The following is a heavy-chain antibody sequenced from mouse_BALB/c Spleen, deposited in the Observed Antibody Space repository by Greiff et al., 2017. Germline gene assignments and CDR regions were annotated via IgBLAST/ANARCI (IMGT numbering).Heavy chain of an antibody. V-gene: IGHV5-12-1*01. J-gene: IGHJ2*01. CDR1: GFAFSSYD. CDR2: ISSGGGST. Sequence: VQLKESGGGLVKPGGSLKLSCAASGFAFSSYDMSWVRQTPEKRLEWVAYISSGGGSTYYPDTVKGRFTISRDNAKNTLYLQMSSLKSEDTAMYYCARHETGYFDYWGQGTTLTVSS. D-gene: IGHD4-1*01. CDR3: ARHETGYFDY.